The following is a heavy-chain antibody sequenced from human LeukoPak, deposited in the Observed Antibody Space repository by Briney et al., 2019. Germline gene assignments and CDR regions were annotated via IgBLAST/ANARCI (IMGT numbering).Heavy chain of an antibody. CDR2: IYHSGST. Sequence: SETLSLTCTVSRYSISSHYYWGWIRQPPGEGLEWIGTIYHSGSTYYNPSLKSRVAISVDTSKSQFSLKLSSVTAADTAVYYCARDTIAPNDAFDVWGQGTMVTVSS. CDR1: RYSISSHYY. V-gene: IGHV4-38-2*02. J-gene: IGHJ3*01. CDR3: ARDTIAPNDAFDV. D-gene: IGHD6-13*01.